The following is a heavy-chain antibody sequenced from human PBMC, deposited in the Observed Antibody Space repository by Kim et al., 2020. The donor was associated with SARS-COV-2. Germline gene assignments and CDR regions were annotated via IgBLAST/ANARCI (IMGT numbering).Heavy chain of an antibody. J-gene: IGHJ4*02. V-gene: IGHV4-39*01. CDR3: ARHRRGGPLGY. D-gene: IGHD3-10*01. CDR1: GGSISSSSYY. Sequence: SETLSLTCTVSGGSISSSSYYWGWIRQPPGKGLEWIGSIYYSGSTYYNPSLKSRVTISVDTSKNQFSLKLSSVTAADTAVYYCARHRRGGPLGYWGQGTLVTVSS. CDR2: IYYSGST.